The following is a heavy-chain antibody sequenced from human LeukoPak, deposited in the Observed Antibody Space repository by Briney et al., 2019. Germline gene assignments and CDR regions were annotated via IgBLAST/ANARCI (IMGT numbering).Heavy chain of an antibody. D-gene: IGHD3-10*02. CDR1: GFTFSDYY. Sequence: KSGGSLRLSCAASGFTFSDYYMSWIRQAPGKGLEWVSYISSSGSTIYYADSVKGRFTISRDNAKNSLYLQMNSLRAEDTAVYYCARASDSMFYYYYGMDVWGQGTTVTVSS. CDR3: ARASDSMFYYYYGMDV. V-gene: IGHV3-11*01. CDR2: ISSSGSTI. J-gene: IGHJ6*02.